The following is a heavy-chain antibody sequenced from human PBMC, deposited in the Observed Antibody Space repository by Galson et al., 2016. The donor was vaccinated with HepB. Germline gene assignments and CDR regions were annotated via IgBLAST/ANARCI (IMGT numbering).Heavy chain of an antibody. CDR2: ISSSSRYI. J-gene: IGHJ4*02. D-gene: IGHD3-10*01. CDR3: ARGYYAPDFDY. V-gene: IGHV3-21*01. CDR1: GFTFSSYS. Sequence: SLRLSCAASGFTFSSYSMNWVRQAPGKGLEWVSSISSSSRYIYYADSVKGRFTISRDNAKNSPSLQMNSLRAEDTAVYYCARGYYAPDFDYWGQGTLVTVSS.